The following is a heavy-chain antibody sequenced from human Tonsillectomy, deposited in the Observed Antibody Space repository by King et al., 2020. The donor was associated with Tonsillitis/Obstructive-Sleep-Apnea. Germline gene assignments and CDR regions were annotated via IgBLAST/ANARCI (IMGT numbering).Heavy chain of an antibody. CDR1: GFTFDDYS. D-gene: IGHD2-2*01. J-gene: IGHJ6*02. Sequence: VQLVESGGVVVQPGGSLRLSCAASGFTFDDYSMHWVRQAPGKGLEWVSLISWDGGSTYYADSVKGRFTISRDNSKNSLYLQMNSLRTEDTALYYCAKPDSISSYFYYYGMAVWGQGTTVTVSS. CDR2: ISWDGGST. CDR3: AKPDSISSYFYYYGMAV. V-gene: IGHV3-43*01.